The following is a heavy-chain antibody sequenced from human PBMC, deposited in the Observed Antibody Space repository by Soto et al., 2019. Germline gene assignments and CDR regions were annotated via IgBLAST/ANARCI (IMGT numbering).Heavy chain of an antibody. D-gene: IGHD6-6*01. V-gene: IGHV3-30*18. CDR1: GFTFSSYG. CDR2: ISYDGSNK. J-gene: IGHJ4*02. Sequence: QPGGSLRLSCAASGFTFSSYGMHWVRQAPGKGLEWVAVISYDGSNKYYADSVKGRFTISRDNSKNTLYLQMNSLRAEDTAVYYCAKSLARDSSGATYAGYWGQGTLVTVSS. CDR3: AKSLARDSSGATYAGY.